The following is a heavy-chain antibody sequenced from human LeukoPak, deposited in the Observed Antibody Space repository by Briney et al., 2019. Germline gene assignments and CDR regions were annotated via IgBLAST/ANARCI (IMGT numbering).Heavy chain of an antibody. Sequence: SETLSLTCTVSGGSISSYYWSWIRQPPGKGLEWIGYIYYSGSTNYNPSLKSRVTISVDTSKNQFSLKLSSVTAADTAVYYCARVLAVARYYYYGMDVWGQGTTVTVSS. V-gene: IGHV4-59*01. J-gene: IGHJ6*02. D-gene: IGHD2-15*01. CDR2: IYYSGST. CDR3: ARVLAVARYYYYGMDV. CDR1: GGSISSYY.